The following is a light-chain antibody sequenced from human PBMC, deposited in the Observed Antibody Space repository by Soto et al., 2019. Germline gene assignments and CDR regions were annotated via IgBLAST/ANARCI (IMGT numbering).Light chain of an antibody. CDR1: QSVSSSY. J-gene: IGKJ2*01. V-gene: IGKV3-20*01. CDR3: QQYGSSPRT. CDR2: GAS. Sequence: EIVLTQSPGTLSLSPGERATLSCRASQSVSSSYLAWYQQKPGQAPRLLIYGASSRPTGIPDRFSGSGSGKDFTLTISRLEPEDFAVYYCQQYGSSPRTFGQGTKLEIK.